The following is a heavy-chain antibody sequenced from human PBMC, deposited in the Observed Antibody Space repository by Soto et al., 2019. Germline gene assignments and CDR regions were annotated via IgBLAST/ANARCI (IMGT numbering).Heavy chain of an antibody. J-gene: IGHJ4*02. D-gene: IGHD3-3*01. CDR3: ARQTGAFGYYFHS. CDR2: VYHTGNP. V-gene: IGHV4-39*01. CDR1: GGSISSNLYY. Sequence: QVRLQESGPGLVKPSETLSLACSVSGGSISSNLYYWGWVRQPPGQGLEWLGAVYHTGNPWYNPYLKSRVTISVDTSKSQFSLKLKSVSASDTAIYYCARQTGAFGYYFHSWGPGLLVTISS.